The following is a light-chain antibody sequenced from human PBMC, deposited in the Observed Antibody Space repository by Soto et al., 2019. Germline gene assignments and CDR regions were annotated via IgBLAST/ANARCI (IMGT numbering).Light chain of an antibody. CDR3: GSYTCDSTLV. CDR2: DVS. Sequence: QSALTQPASVSGSPGQSITISCTGTSSDIGSYNYVSWYQQHPGEVPRLMIYDVSNRPSGVSNLCSGSKSGNTASVTISGLLAEDEADYYCGSYTCDSTLVFGGGTKLTVL. CDR1: SSDIGSYNY. J-gene: IGLJ2*01. V-gene: IGLV2-14*03.